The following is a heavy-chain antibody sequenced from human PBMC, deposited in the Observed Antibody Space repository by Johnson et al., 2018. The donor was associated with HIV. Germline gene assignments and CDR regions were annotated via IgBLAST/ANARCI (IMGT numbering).Heavy chain of an antibody. J-gene: IGHJ3*01. V-gene: IGHV3-30*02. D-gene: IGHD1-1*01. Sequence: QVLLVESGGGVVQPGGSLRLSCAASGFTFSSYGMHWVHQAPGKGLEWVAFIRYDGSNKYYADSVKGRFTISRDNAKSSLYLQMNSLRAEDTAFYYCVKDINDPIGAFDVWGQGTMVSVSS. CDR3: VKDINDPIGAFDV. CDR2: IRYDGSNK. CDR1: GFTFSSYG.